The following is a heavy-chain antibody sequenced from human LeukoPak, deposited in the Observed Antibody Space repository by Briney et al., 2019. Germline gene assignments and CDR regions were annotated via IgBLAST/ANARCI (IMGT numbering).Heavy chain of an antibody. D-gene: IGHD3-22*01. Sequence: GSLRLSCAASGFTFSSNSMNWVRQAPGKGLEWISYISSSGTTINYADSVKGRFTISRDTAKNTLYLQMNSLRAEDTAVYYCARVWGEFFHDSSRIDYWGQGTLVTVSS. CDR3: ARVWGEFFHDSSRIDY. CDR2: ISSSGTTI. V-gene: IGHV3-48*01. J-gene: IGHJ4*02. CDR1: GFTFSSNS.